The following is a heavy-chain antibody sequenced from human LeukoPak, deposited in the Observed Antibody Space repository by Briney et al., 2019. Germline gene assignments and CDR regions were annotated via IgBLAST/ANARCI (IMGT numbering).Heavy chain of an antibody. V-gene: IGHV3-74*01. D-gene: IGHD6-19*01. J-gene: IGHJ6*02. CDR3: ARDPLYSSGWSYYYGMDV. Sequence: GGSLRLSCAASGFTFSSYWRHWVRQAPGKGLVWVSRINSDGSSTSYADSVKGRFTISRDNAKNTLYQQMNSLRAEDTAVYYCARDPLYSSGWSYYYGMDVWGQGTTVTVSS. CDR1: GFTFSSYW. CDR2: INSDGSST.